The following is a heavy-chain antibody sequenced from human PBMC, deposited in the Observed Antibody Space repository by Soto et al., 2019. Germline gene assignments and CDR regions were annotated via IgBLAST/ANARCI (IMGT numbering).Heavy chain of an antibody. D-gene: IGHD3-10*01. Sequence: ASETLCLTCDVSGGSISSGKWWSWVRQPPGKGLEWIGEIYHTESTNYNPSFKSRATISVDTSKNQFSLKLSSVTAADTAVYFCARPTYYYGSGSYRIDYWGQGTLVTVSS. J-gene: IGHJ4*02. V-gene: IGHV4-4*02. CDR3: ARPTYYYGSGSYRIDY. CDR1: GGSISSGKW. CDR2: IYHTEST.